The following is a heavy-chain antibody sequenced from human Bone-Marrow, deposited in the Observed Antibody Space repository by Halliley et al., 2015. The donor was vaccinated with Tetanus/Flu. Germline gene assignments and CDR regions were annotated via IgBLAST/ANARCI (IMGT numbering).Heavy chain of an antibody. V-gene: IGHV4-30-4*08. CDR1: GGSIISWY. D-gene: IGHD5-18*01. CDR3: ARNTALVTGWFDY. J-gene: IGHJ4*02. Sequence: TLSLTCTVSGGSIISWYWNWIRQPPGKGLEWIGHIHYSGNTYYNPSLKSRVTTSVDTSKNQFSLKLSSVTAADTAMYFCARNTALVTGWFDYWGLGTLVTVSS. CDR2: IHYSGNT.